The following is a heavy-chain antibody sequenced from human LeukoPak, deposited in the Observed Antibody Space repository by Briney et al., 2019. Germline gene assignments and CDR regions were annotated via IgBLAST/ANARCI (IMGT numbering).Heavy chain of an antibody. CDR3: ARGRVDYYDSSGYYPRNDAFDI. V-gene: IGHV1-46*01. J-gene: IGHJ3*02. Sequence: ASVKVSCKASGYTFTSYYMHWVRQAPGQGLEWMGIINPSGGSTSYAQKFQGRVTMTRDTSTSTVYMELSSLRSEDTAVYYCARGRVDYYDSSGYYPRNDAFDIWGQGTMVTVSS. CDR1: GYTFTSYY. D-gene: IGHD3-22*01. CDR2: INPSGGST.